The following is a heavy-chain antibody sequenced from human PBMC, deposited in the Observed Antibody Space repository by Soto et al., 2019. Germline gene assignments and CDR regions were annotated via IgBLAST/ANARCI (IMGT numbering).Heavy chain of an antibody. Sequence: SETLSLTCAVYGGSFSCYYWSWIRQPPGKGLEWIGEINHSGSTNYNPSLKSRVTISVDTSKNQFSLKLSSVTAADTAVYYCARGDIRGFGELSSWFDPWGQGTLVTVSS. CDR1: GGSFSCYY. V-gene: IGHV4-34*01. D-gene: IGHD3-10*01. CDR3: ARGDIRGFGELSSWFDP. J-gene: IGHJ5*02. CDR2: INHSGST.